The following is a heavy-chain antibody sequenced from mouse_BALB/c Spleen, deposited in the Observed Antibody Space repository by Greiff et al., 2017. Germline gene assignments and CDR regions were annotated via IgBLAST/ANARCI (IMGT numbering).Heavy chain of an antibody. Sequence: EVKLMESGGGLVKPGGSLKLSCAASGFTFSSYTMSWVRQTPEKRLEWVATISSGGSYTYYPDSVKGRFTISRDNAKNTLYLQMSSLKSEDTAMYYCTGYDYYYAMDYWGQGTSVTVSS. D-gene: IGHD2-4*01. V-gene: IGHV5-6-4*01. CDR2: ISSGGSYT. J-gene: IGHJ4*01. CDR3: TGYDYYYAMDY. CDR1: GFTFSSYT.